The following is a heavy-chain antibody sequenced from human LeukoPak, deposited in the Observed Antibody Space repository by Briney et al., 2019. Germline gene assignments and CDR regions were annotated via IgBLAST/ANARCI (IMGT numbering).Heavy chain of an antibody. CDR1: GYTFTSYD. Sequence: AASVKVSCKASGYTFTSYDINWVRQAPGQGLEWMGWISAYNGNTNYAQKLQGRVTMTTDTSTSTVYMELSSLRSEDTAVYYCARTPEPSGWNDYWGQGTLVTVSS. D-gene: IGHD6-19*01. CDR2: ISAYNGNT. CDR3: ARTPEPSGWNDY. J-gene: IGHJ4*02. V-gene: IGHV1-18*01.